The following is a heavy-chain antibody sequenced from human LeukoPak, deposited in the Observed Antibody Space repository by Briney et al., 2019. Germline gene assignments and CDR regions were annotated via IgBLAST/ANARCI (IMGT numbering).Heavy chain of an antibody. CDR3: ARENGLRYFDWLFTYYYGMDV. Sequence: ASVKVSCKASGYTFTSYGISWVRQAPGQGLEWMGWISAYNGNTNYAQKLQGRVTMTTDTSTSTAYMELRSLRSDDTAVYYCARENGLRYFDWLFTYYYGMDVWGQGTTVTVSS. CDR1: GYTFTSYG. V-gene: IGHV1-18*01. CDR2: ISAYNGNT. J-gene: IGHJ6*02. D-gene: IGHD3-9*01.